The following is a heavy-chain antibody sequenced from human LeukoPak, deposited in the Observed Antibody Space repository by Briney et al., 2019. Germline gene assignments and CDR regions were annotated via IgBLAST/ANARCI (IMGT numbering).Heavy chain of an antibody. J-gene: IGHJ5*02. D-gene: IGHD2-15*01. V-gene: IGHV1-69*04. CDR1: GGTFSSYA. Sequence: SVKVSCKASGGTFSSYAISWVRQAPGQGLEWIGRIIPILGIANYAQKFQGRVTITADKSTSTAYMELSSLRSEDTAVYYCARDRSDIVVVVADRNWFDPWGQGTLVTVSS. CDR3: ARDRSDIVVVVADRNWFDP. CDR2: IIPILGIA.